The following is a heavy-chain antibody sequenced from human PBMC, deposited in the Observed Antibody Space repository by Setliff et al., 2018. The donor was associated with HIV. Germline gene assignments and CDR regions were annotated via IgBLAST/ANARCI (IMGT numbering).Heavy chain of an antibody. J-gene: IGHJ3*02. D-gene: IGHD1-26*01. CDR3: ARPRRPYSGSYYDGFDI. CDR1: GYTFTNYW. CDR2: IYPGDSDT. Sequence: PGESLKISCQGSGYTFTNYWIGWVRQMPGKGLECMGIIYPGDSDTRYSPSFQGQVTISADKSISTAYLQWSSLKASDTAMFYCARPRRPYSGSYYDGFDIWGQGTMVTVSS. V-gene: IGHV5-51*01.